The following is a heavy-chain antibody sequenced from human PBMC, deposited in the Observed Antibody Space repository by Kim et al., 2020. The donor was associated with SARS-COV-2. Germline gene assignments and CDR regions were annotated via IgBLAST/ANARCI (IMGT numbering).Heavy chain of an antibody. V-gene: IGHV1-69*04. CDR3: AYPAYSMVRGVTSNYYYYGMDV. Sequence: SVKVSCKASGGTFSSYAISWVRQAPGQGLEWMGRIIPILGIANYAQKFQGRVTITADKSTSTAYMELSSLRSEDTAVYYCAYPAYSMVRGVTSNYYYYGMDVWGQGTTVTVSS. CDR1: GGTFSSYA. D-gene: IGHD3-10*01. J-gene: IGHJ6*02. CDR2: IIPILGIA.